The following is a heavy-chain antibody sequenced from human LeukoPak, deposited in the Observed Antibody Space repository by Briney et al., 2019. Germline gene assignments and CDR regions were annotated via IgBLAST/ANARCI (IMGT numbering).Heavy chain of an antibody. J-gene: IGHJ4*02. CDR2: IIPILDLA. CDR1: GDTFISHT. Sequence: GASVKVSCKASGDTFISHTIAWVRQAPGQGLEWMGRIIPILDLAGYAQKFRDRVTITADKSTGTVYMELSSLRSEDTAMFYCARVICANGHNLWYFDDWGQGTLVTVSS. D-gene: IGHD3-16*02. V-gene: IGHV1-69*02. CDR3: ARVICANGHNLWYFDD.